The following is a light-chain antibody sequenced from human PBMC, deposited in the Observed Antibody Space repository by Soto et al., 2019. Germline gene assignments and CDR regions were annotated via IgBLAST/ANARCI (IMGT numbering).Light chain of an antibody. CDR2: DAS. J-gene: IGKJ1*01. CDR1: QSVSSY. CDR3: QQRSNWPS. Sequence: IVVTQPPATLSLSPGERATLSCRASQSVSSYLAWYQQKPGQAPRLLIYDASNRATGIPARFSGSGSGTDFTLTISSLEPEDFAVYYCQQRSNWPSFGQGTKVDIK. V-gene: IGKV3-11*01.